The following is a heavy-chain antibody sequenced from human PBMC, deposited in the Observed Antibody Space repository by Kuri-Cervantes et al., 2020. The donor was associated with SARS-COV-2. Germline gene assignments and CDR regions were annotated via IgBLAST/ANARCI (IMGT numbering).Heavy chain of an antibody. CDR2: IHYSGST. CDR1: GDSISSYS. J-gene: IGHJ6*02. CDR3: ARLGATKGSYYYGVDV. V-gene: IGHV4-59*01. D-gene: IGHD1-26*01. Sequence: SETLSLTCTVSGDSISSYSWTWIRQPPGKGLEWIGNIHYSGSTNYNPSLKSRVTISVDTSKNQLSLRLSSVTAADTAVYYCARLGATKGSYYYGVDVWGQGTTVTVSS.